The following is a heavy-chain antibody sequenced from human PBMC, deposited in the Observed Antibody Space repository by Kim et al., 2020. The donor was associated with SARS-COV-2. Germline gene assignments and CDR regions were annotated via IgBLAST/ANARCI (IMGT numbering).Heavy chain of an antibody. Sequence: GGSLRLSCAASGFTFSSYSMNWVRQAPGKGLEWVSSISSSSSYIYYADSVKGRFTISRDNAKNSLYLQMNSLRAEDTAVYYCARDVVVVVPAAPTTYYYYGMDVWDQGTTVTVSS. CDR2: ISSSSSYI. CDR3: ARDVVVVVPAAPTTYYYYGMDV. V-gene: IGHV3-21*01. D-gene: IGHD2-2*01. CDR1: GFTFSSYS. J-gene: IGHJ6*02.